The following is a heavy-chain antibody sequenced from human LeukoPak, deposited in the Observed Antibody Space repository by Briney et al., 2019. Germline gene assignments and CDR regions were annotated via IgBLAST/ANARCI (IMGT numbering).Heavy chain of an antibody. CDR1: GFTFSNYE. D-gene: IGHD5-12*01. CDR2: IGSSGSPK. J-gene: IGHJ4*02. Sequence: GSSLRFSCAASGFTFSNYEMKWVRQAPGKGLEWISYIGSSGSPKYYADSVKGRFTISRDNAKNSLYLQMNSLRAEDTAVYYCGRNEWLRVDYWGQGTLVTVSS. V-gene: IGHV3-48*03. CDR3: GRNEWLRVDY.